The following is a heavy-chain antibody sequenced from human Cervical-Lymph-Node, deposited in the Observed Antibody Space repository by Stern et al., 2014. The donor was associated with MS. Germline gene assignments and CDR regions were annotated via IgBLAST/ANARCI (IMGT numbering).Heavy chain of an antibody. CDR3: ARGHIPYAYNYLFDY. CDR2: AWYDGSTA. D-gene: IGHD5-24*01. V-gene: IGHV3-33*01. Sequence: QVQLVESGGGVVQPGTSLRLPCAASGFTFSSYGMHWVRQAPGQGLEWVALAWYDGSTAYYTNSVKGRFTISRDNSKNTLSLQMNSLTAEDTAVYYCARGHIPYAYNYLFDYWGQGTLVTVSS. J-gene: IGHJ4*02. CDR1: GFTFSSYG.